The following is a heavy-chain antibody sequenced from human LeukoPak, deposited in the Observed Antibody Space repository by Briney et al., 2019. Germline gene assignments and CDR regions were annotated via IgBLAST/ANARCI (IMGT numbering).Heavy chain of an antibody. CDR1: GVKFSEHY. CDR3: GRIAINANNGMDV. J-gene: IGHJ6*02. D-gene: IGHD1/OR15-1a*01. V-gene: IGHV3-72*01. CDR2: RRNKASSSTT. Sequence: GGSLRLSCAASGVKFSEHYTDSVREAPGEGLERVGRRRNKASSSTTECAASVEGRFTISRDVTESSLYLKMNSLRTEDTAVYYYGRIAINANNGMDVWGQGTTVTVSS.